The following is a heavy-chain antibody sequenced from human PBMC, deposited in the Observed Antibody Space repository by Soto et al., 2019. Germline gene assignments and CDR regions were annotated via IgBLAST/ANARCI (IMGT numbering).Heavy chain of an antibody. V-gene: IGHV1-2*02. CDR1: GYTFTGYY. Sequence: GPSVKVSCKASGYTFTGYYMHWVRQAPGQGLEWMGWINPNSGGTNYAQKFQGRVTMTRDTSISTAYMELSRLRSDDTAVYYCAREVQGIAAAGKGYWGQGTLVTVSS. CDR2: INPNSGGT. CDR3: AREVQGIAAAGKGY. D-gene: IGHD6-13*01. J-gene: IGHJ4*02.